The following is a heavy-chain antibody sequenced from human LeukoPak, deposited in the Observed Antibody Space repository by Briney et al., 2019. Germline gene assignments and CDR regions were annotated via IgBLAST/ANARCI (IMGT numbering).Heavy chain of an antibody. CDR3: AKGSGDSSGYYYVYYYYYMDV. Sequence: PGGSLRLSCVASGFTFITYAMSWVRQAPGKGLEWVSTITSSGDNTYDADSVKGRFTLSRDNSKNTLYLQMNSLRAEDTAVYYCAKGSGDSSGYYYVYYYYYMDVWGKGTSVTVSS. CDR1: GFTFITYA. J-gene: IGHJ6*03. CDR2: ITSSGDNT. D-gene: IGHD3-22*01. V-gene: IGHV3-23*01.